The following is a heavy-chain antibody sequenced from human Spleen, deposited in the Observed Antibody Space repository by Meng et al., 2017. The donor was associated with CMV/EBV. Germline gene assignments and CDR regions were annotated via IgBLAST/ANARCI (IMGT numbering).Heavy chain of an antibody. V-gene: IGHV3-11*01. CDR2: ITSSGTTI. CDR3: ARGDIGVVPAAQPFDY. CDR1: GFTFSDYY. D-gene: IGHD2-2*01. Sequence: GGSLRLSCAASGFTFSDYYMSWIRQAPGKGLEWVSYITSSGTTIYYADSVKGRFTISRDNAKNSLYLQMNSLRAEDTAVYYCARGDIGVVPAAQPFDYWGQGTLVTVSS. J-gene: IGHJ4*02.